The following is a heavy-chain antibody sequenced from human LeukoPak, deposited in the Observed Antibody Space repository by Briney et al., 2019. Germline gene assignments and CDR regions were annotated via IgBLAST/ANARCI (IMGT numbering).Heavy chain of an antibody. CDR3: ARDRDGYNYFDY. Sequence: GGSLRLSCPASGFTFISYGMHWVRQAPGRGLEGVAVIWYDGSNKYYADSVKGRFTISRDSSKNTLYLQMNSLRAEDTAVYYCARDRDGYNYFDYWGQGTLVTVSS. CDR2: IWYDGSNK. V-gene: IGHV3-33*01. D-gene: IGHD5-24*01. CDR1: GFTFISYG. J-gene: IGHJ4*02.